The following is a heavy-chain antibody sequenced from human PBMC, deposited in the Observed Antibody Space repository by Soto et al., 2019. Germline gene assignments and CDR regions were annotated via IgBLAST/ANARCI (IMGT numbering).Heavy chain of an antibody. CDR2: ISFSGGIT. D-gene: IGHD3-9*01. Sequence: PGGSLRLSCAASGFTFSSYAMSWVRQAPGKGLEWVSAISFSGGITYYADSVKGRFTISRDNSKNTLYLQMNSLRAEDTAVYYCAKDERILRYFDWLPPDRFDYYYMDVWGKGTTVTVSS. CDR1: GFTFSSYA. CDR3: AKDERILRYFDWLPPDRFDYYYMDV. J-gene: IGHJ6*03. V-gene: IGHV3-23*01.